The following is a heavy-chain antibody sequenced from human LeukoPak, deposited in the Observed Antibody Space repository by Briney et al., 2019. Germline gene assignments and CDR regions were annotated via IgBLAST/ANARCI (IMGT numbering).Heavy chain of an antibody. V-gene: IGHV3-15*01. CDR2: IKTKSDAGTT. CDR1: GFTFSSYA. J-gene: IGHJ4*02. CDR3: TTTQVGVTFGLDY. Sequence: GGSLRLSCAASGFTFSSYAMNWVRQAPGKGLEWVGRIKTKSDAGTTDYAAAVKGRFTISRDDSKNTLYLQMNSLKTEDTAVYYCTTTQVGVTFGLDYWGQGTLVTVSS. D-gene: IGHD1-26*01.